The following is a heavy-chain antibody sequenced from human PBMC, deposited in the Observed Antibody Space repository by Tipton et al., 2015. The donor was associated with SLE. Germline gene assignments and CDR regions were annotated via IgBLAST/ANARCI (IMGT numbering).Heavy chain of an antibody. J-gene: IGHJ3*02. D-gene: IGHD3-3*01. CDR3: ARDSDYDFWCGHLDAFDM. V-gene: IGHV3-53*05. Sequence: SLRLSCAAAGFTFSKYPTAWVRQAPGKGLEWVSVIYSGGSTSYADFVRGRFTISRDSLKNTVYLQMNSLRAEDTAMYFCARDSDYDFWCGHLDAFDMWGQGTMVTVSS. CDR1: GFTFSKYP. CDR2: IYSGGST.